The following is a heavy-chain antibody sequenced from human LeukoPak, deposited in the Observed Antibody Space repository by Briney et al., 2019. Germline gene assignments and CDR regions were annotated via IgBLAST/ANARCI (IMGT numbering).Heavy chain of an antibody. Sequence: PSETLSLTCAVYGGSFSGYYWSWIRQPPGKGLEWIGEINHSGSTNYNPPFKSRVTISADTSKNQFSLKLSSVTAADTAVYYCARSYGPYWGQGTLVTVSS. V-gene: IGHV4-34*01. CDR2: INHSGST. CDR1: GGSFSGYY. CDR3: ARSYGPY. D-gene: IGHD2-8*01. J-gene: IGHJ4*02.